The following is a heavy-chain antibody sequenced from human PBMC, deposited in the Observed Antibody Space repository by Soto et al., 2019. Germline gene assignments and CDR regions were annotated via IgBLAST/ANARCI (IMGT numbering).Heavy chain of an antibody. CDR2: IYPGDSDT. CDR3: ARHAGLRYFEGGYYYGMDV. D-gene: IGHD3-9*01. CDR1: GYSFTSYW. Sequence: GESLKISCKGSGYSFTSYWIVWVRQMAGKGLEWMGIIYPGDSDTRYSPSFQGQVTISADKSISTAYLQWSSLKASDTAMYYCARHAGLRYFEGGYYYGMDVWGQGTTVTVSS. J-gene: IGHJ6*02. V-gene: IGHV5-51*01.